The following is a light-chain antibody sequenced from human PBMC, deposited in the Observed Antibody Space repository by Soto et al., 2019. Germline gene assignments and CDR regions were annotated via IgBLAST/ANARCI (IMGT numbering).Light chain of an antibody. CDR1: QSISPW. J-gene: IGKJ4*01. CDR3: QQYNTYPLT. CDR2: KAS. V-gene: IGKV1-5*03. Sequence: DIQMTQSPSTLSASVGDSVTITCRASQSISPWLAWYQQKPGKAPTLLIYKASSLEGGVPSRFSGSGSGTGVNITISSLQPDDFATYYCQQYNTYPLTFGGGTTVEIK.